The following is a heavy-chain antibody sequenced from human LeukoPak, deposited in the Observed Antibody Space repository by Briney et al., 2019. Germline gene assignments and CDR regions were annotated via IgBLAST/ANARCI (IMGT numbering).Heavy chain of an antibody. CDR2: ISGSGGST. CDR1: GFTFSSYG. CDR3: ARDRSVQDAFDI. Sequence: GGSLRLSCAASGFTFSSYGMSWVRQAPGKGLEWVSAISGSGGSTYYADSVKGRFTISRDNSKNTLYLQMNSLRAEDTAVYYCARDRSVQDAFDIWGQGTMVTVSS. J-gene: IGHJ3*02. D-gene: IGHD1-26*01. V-gene: IGHV3-23*01.